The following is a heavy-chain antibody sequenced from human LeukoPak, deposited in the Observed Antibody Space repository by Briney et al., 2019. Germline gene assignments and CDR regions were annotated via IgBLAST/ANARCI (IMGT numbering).Heavy chain of an antibody. CDR2: IYYSGST. CDR3: ARGFPRYGEDY. D-gene: IGHD4-17*01. J-gene: IGHJ4*02. Sequence: SQTLSLTCTVSGGSISSGGYYWSWIRQHPGKGLEWIGYIYYSGSTYYHPSLKSRVTISVDTSKNQFSLKLSSVTAADTAVYYCARGFPRYGEDYWGQGTLVTVSS. CDR1: GGSISSGGYY. V-gene: IGHV4-31*03.